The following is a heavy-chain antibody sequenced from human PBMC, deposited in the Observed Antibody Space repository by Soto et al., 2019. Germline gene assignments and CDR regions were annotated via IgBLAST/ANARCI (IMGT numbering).Heavy chain of an antibody. V-gene: IGHV4-30-4*01. D-gene: IGHD3-10*01. CDR1: GGSFSGVDYY. J-gene: IGHJ5*02. CDR3: ARTSPRGSGTWFDP. Sequence: QVQLKEPAQGLGNPSQTLSPPCPVPGGSFSGVDYYWSWIRHPPGKGLEWIGYIYHGGSSYYNPSLKSRVTISIDTSKNQLSLKLTSVTAADTAVYYCARTSPRGSGTWFDPWGQGTLVTVSS. CDR2: IYHGGSS.